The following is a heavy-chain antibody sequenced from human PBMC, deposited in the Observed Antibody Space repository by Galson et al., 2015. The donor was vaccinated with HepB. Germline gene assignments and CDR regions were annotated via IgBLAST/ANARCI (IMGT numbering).Heavy chain of an antibody. CDR1: GFTFSSYA. CDR3: AKAGEGTAAAINLLFDY. Sequence: SLRLSCAASGFTFSSYAMSWVRQAPGKGLEWVSAISGSGGSTYYADSVKGRFTISRDNTKNTLYLQMNSLRAEDTAVYYCAKAGEGTAAAINLLFDYWGQGTMVTVSS. D-gene: IGHD6-13*01. V-gene: IGHV3-23*01. J-gene: IGHJ4*02. CDR2: ISGSGGST.